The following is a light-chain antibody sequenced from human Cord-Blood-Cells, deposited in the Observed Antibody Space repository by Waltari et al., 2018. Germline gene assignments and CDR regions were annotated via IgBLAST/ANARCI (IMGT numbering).Light chain of an antibody. V-gene: IGLV2-11*01. CDR1: SSDVGAYNY. J-gene: IGLJ3*02. CDR3: CSYAGSYTWV. Sequence: QSALTQPRSVSGSPGQSVTISFPGTSSDVGAYNYVSWYQQHPGKAPKLMIYDVSKRPSGVPDRFSGSKSGNTASLTISGLQAEDEADYYCCSYAGSYTWVFGGGTKLTVL. CDR2: DVS.